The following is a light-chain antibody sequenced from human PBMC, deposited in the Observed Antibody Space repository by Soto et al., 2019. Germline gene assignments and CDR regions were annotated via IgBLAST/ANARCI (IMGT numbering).Light chain of an antibody. CDR1: QSVSSN. CDR2: GAS. CDR3: QQYNNWTPPLT. V-gene: IGKV3-15*01. Sequence: EIVMTQSPATLSVSPGERATLSCRASQSVSSNLAWYQQKPGQAPRLLIYGASTRATGIPARFSGSGSGTEFTLTISSLQSEDFAFYYCQQYNNWTPPLTFGGGTKVEIK. J-gene: IGKJ4*01.